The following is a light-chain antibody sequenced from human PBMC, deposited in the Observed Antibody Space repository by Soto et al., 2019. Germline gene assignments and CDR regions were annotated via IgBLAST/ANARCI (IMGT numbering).Light chain of an antibody. V-gene: IGKV1-5*01. Sequence: DIQMTQSPSTLSASVGDRVTITCRASQSSSSWLAWYQQKPGKATKLLIYDASSLESGVPSRFSGSGSGTEFALTISSLQPDDFATYYCQQYNSYWWTFGQGTKVEIK. CDR3: QQYNSYWWT. CDR2: DAS. J-gene: IGKJ1*01. CDR1: QSSSSW.